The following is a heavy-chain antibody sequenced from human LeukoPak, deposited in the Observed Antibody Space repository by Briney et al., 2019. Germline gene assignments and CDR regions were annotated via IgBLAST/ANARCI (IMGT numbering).Heavy chain of an antibody. CDR2: ISGSGGST. D-gene: IGHD3-3*01. CDR3: AKDSEPNRYYDFWSGYLDY. CDR1: GFTFSSYA. J-gene: IGHJ4*02. V-gene: IGHV3-23*01. Sequence: GGSLRLSCAAPGFTFSSYAMSWVRQAPGKGLEWVSAISGSGGSTYYADSVKGRFTISRDNSKNTLYLQMNSLRAEDTAVYYCAKDSEPNRYYDFWSGYLDYWGQGTLVTVSS.